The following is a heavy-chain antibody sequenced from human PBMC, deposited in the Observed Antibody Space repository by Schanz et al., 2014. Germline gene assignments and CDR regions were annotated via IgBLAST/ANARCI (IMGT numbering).Heavy chain of an antibody. V-gene: IGHV4-59*08. CDR2: IYHSGSP. CDR1: GASISFYD. Sequence: QVQLQESGPGLVKPSETLSLTCTVSGASISFYDWNWIRQSPGKGLEWIGYIYHSGSPIYNPSLQSRVPLPKATPKTQSSLKRDFVTAADTAMYFCARQGDVYRLDYWGQGTLVTVTS. J-gene: IGHJ4*02. D-gene: IGHD1-26*01. CDR3: ARQGDVYRLDY.